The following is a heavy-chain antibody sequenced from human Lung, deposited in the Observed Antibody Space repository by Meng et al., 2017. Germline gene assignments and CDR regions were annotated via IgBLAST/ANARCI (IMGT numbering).Heavy chain of an antibody. D-gene: IGHD6-13*01. J-gene: IGHJ6*02. V-gene: IGHV4-39*07. CDR1: GGSISSSSYY. CDR2: IYYSGST. CDR3: ARDRRVRAAAGTTYYYYGMDV. Sequence: GSLRLSCTVSGGSISSSSYYWGWIRQPPGKGLEWIGSIYYSGSTYYNPSLKSRVTISVDTSKNQFSLKLSSVTAADTAVYYCARDRRVRAAAGTTYYYYGMDVWGQGTTVTVSS.